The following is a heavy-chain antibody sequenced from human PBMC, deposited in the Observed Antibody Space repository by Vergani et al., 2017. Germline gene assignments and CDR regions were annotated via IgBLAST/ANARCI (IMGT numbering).Heavy chain of an antibody. Sequence: QVQLVQSGAEVKKPGASVKVSCKASGYTFTGYYMHWVRQAPGQGLEWMGWINPNSGGTNYAQKFQGRVTMTRDTSISTAYMELSRLRSDDTAVYYCARDLEYDRLDTAMAYYNYYGMDVWGQGTTVTVSS. V-gene: IGHV1-2*02. CDR3: ARDLEYDRLDTAMAYYNYYGMDV. D-gene: IGHD5-18*01. CDR2: INPNSGGT. J-gene: IGHJ6*02. CDR1: GYTFTGYY.